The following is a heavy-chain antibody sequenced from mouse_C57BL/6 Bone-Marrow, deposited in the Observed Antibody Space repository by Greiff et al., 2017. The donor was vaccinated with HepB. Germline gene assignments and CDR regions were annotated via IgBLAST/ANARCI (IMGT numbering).Heavy chain of an antibody. CDR1: GFTFSSYA. V-gene: IGHV5-4*01. Sequence: GQLVESGGGLVKPGGSLKLSCAASGFTFSSYAMSWVRQTPEKRLEWVATISDGGSYTYYPDNVKGRFTISRDNAKNNLYLQMSHLKSEDTAMYYCCSNWNQAWFAYWGQGTLVTVSA. CDR2: ISDGGSYT. CDR3: CSNWNQAWFAY. J-gene: IGHJ3*01. D-gene: IGHD2-5*01.